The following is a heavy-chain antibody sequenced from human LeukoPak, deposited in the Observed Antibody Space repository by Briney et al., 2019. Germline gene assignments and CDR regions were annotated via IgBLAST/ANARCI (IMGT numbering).Heavy chain of an antibody. D-gene: IGHD4-11*01. Sequence: PGGSMRLSCVASGFTFSHFGFHWVRQAPGKGLEWVAVIWSDGTNKYYGDSVKGRFIIQRDDSQKTVYLQMNRLRAEDTAIYYCAKDAQRGFDYSNSLEYWGQGSLVTVSS. V-gene: IGHV3-33*06. CDR1: GFTFSHFG. J-gene: IGHJ4*02. CDR3: AKDAQRGFDYSNSLEY. CDR2: IWSDGTNK.